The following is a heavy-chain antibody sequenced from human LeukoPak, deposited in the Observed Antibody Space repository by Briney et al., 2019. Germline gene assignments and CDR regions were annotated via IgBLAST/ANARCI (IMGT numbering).Heavy chain of an antibody. V-gene: IGHV3-48*04. CDR2: ISSSSSTI. CDR3: ARGWGTVTIGAYYFDY. J-gene: IGHJ4*02. D-gene: IGHD4-17*01. Sequence: GGSLRLSCAASGFTFSSYSMNWVRQAPGKGLEWVSYISSSSSTIYYADSVKGRFTISRDNAKNSLYPQMNSLRAEDTAVYYCARGWGTVTIGAYYFDYWGQGSLVTVSS. CDR1: GFTFSSYS.